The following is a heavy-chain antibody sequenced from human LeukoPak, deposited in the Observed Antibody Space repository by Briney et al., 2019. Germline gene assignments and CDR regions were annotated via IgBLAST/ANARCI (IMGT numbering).Heavy chain of an antibody. Sequence: HGESLKISCKGSGYRFTSYWIGWVRQMPGEGLEWVGIVYPVDSDTRYSPSFEGQVTMSADKSINTVYLQWSSLKASDSAIYYCARREYSSPTYFFDYWGQGTLVTVSS. J-gene: IGHJ4*02. CDR1: GYRFTSYW. CDR3: ARREYSSPTYFFDY. V-gene: IGHV5-51*01. D-gene: IGHD6-6*01. CDR2: VYPVDSDT.